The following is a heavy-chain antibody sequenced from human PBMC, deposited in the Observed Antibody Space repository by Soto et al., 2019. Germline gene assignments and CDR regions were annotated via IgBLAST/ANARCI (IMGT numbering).Heavy chain of an antibody. J-gene: IGHJ5*02. D-gene: IGHD1-26*01. CDR2: IDPSGGVT. Sequence: ASVKVSCKASGYTFTKFHIHWVRQAPGQGLEWMGMIDPSGGVTRDAQRFQGRITMTSDTSTSRVYMELRSLRSEDTAVYYCASGGPSGSYPPWWFDPWGQGTLVTVSS. CDR1: GYTFTKFH. V-gene: IGHV1-46*01. CDR3: ASGGPSGSYPPWWFDP.